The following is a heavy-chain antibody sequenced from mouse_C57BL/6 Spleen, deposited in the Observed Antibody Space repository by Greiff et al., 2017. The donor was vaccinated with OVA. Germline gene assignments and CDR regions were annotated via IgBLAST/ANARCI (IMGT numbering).Heavy chain of an antibody. D-gene: IGHD1-1*01. Sequence: VKLMESGPELVKPGASVKISCKASGYAFSSSWMNWVKQRPGKGLEWIGRIYPGDGDTNYNGKFKGKATLTADKSSSTAYIQLSSLTSEDSAVYFCARSGYGSFYAMDYWGQGTSVTVSS. CDR1: GYAFSSSW. V-gene: IGHV1-82*01. J-gene: IGHJ4*01. CDR3: ARSGYGSFYAMDY. CDR2: IYPGDGDT.